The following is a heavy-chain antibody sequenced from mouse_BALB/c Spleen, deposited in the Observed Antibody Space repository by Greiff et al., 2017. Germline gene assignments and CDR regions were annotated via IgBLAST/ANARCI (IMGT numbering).Heavy chain of an antibody. V-gene: IGHV1-87*01. J-gene: IGHJ4*01. CDR3: AITGLYAMDY. CDR1: GYTFTSYW. Sequence: VQLQQSGAELARPGASVKLSCKASGYTFTSYWMQWVKQRPGQGLEWIGAIYPGDGDTRYTQKFKGKATLTADKSSSTAYMQLSSLASEDSAVYYCAITGLYAMDYWGQGTSVTVSS. D-gene: IGHD4-1*01. CDR2: IYPGDGDT.